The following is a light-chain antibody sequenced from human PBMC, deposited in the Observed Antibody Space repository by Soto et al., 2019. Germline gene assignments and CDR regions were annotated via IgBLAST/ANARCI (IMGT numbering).Light chain of an antibody. CDR3: GADHGSGSNFVVV. V-gene: IGLV9-49*01. CDR1: SDYSHYK. CDR2: VGTGGIVG. Sequence: QPVLTQPPSASASLGASVPLTCTLSSDYSHYKVDWYQQRPGKGPRFVMRVGTGGIVGSKGDGIPDRFSVLGSGLNRYLTIKNIQEEDESDYHCGADHGSGSNFVVVFGGGTKLTVL. J-gene: IGLJ2*01.